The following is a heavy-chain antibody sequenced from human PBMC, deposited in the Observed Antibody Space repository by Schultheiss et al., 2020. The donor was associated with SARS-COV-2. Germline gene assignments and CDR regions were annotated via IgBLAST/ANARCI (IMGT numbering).Heavy chain of an antibody. CDR1: GGTFSSHG. CDR3: ASKSRHDYGDFISQDYYMDV. CDR2: ITPIFGTA. V-gene: IGHV1-69*06. Sequence: SVKVSCKASGGTFSSHGITWVRQAPGQGLEWMGGITPIFGTANYAQKFQGRVTITADKSTSTAYMELSSLRSDDTAVYYCASKSRHDYGDFISQDYYMDVWGKGTTVTVSS. J-gene: IGHJ6*03. D-gene: IGHD4-17*01.